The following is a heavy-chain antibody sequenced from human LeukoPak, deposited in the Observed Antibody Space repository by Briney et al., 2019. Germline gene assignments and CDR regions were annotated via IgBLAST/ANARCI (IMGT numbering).Heavy chain of an antibody. D-gene: IGHD5-24*01. V-gene: IGHV5-51*01. CDR3: ARRLVEMATVYFDY. J-gene: IGHJ4*02. CDR2: IYTGDSDT. CDR1: GYSFTSYW. Sequence: GESLKISSKCSGYSFTSYWIGWVRQMPGKGLEWMGIIYTGDSDTRYSPSFQGQVTISADKSISTAYLQCSSLKASDTAMYYCARRLVEMATVYFDYWGQGTLVTVSS.